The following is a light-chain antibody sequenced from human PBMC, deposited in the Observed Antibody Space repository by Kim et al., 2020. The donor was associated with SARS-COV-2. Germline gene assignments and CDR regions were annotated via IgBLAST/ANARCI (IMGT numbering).Light chain of an antibody. CDR1: SSDVGSYNR. Sequence: SITISCTGTSSDVGSYNRVSWYQQHPGKAPKLMIYEGSKRPSGVSNRFSGAKSGNTASLTISGLQAEDEADYYCCSYAGSSTFYVVFGGGTKVTVL. V-gene: IGLV2-23*03. J-gene: IGLJ2*01. CDR3: CSYAGSSTFYVV. CDR2: EGS.